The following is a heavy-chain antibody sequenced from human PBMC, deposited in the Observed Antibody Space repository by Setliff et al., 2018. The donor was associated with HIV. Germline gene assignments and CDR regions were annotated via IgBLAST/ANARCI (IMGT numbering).Heavy chain of an antibody. CDR2: VTPILHTT. Sequence: GASVKVSCKSSGDTFSTYVFTWVRQAPGQGLEWMGGVTPILHTTNYAQKFQGRVTITADISTRTVYMELSSLTSEDTAIYYCARDVDHMMDVWGPGTTVTVSS. CDR1: GDTFSTYV. CDR3: ARDVDHMMDV. J-gene: IGHJ6*02. V-gene: IGHV1-69*10.